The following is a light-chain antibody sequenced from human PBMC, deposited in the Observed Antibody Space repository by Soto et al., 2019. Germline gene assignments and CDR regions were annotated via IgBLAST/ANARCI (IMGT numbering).Light chain of an antibody. CDR3: QQYNNWHPWT. V-gene: IGKV3-15*01. CDR2: GAA. Sequence: EIVMTQSPSTLSVSLGDRATLSCRASQSISSSLSCYQHKPPHAPRLLIYGAATRATGSPARFSGSGSGTEFTLTISSLQSEDFAVYYCQQYNNWHPWTFGQGTKVDIK. CDR1: QSISSS. J-gene: IGKJ1*01.